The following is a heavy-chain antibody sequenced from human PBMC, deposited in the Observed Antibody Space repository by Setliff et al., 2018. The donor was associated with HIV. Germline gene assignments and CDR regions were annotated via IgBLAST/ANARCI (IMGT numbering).Heavy chain of an antibody. V-gene: IGHV4-39*01. CDR1: GDYIGSRAYY. CDR3: ARLGESGYDFRGFFDF. CDR2: IYYTGNS. D-gene: IGHD5-12*01. Sequence: SETLSLTCTVSGDYIGSRAYYWAWIRQPPGKGLEWIATIYYTGNSYYNPSLQSRVSISVDTSNNQFPLKLHSVSTSDRGVYFCARLGESGYDFRGFFDFWGPGMLVTVSS. J-gene: IGHJ4*02.